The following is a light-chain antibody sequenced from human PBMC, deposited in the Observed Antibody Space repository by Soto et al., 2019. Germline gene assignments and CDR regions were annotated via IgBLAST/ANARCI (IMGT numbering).Light chain of an antibody. CDR1: SSDVGGYNY. V-gene: IGLV2-14*01. CDR2: DVS. Sequence: QSALTQPASVSGFPGQSITISCTGTSSDVGGYNYVSWYQQHPGKAPKLMIYDVSNRPSGVSNRFSGSKSGNTASLTISGLQAEDEADYYCSSYTSSSTPVVFGGGTKVTVL. CDR3: SSYTSSSTPVV. J-gene: IGLJ2*01.